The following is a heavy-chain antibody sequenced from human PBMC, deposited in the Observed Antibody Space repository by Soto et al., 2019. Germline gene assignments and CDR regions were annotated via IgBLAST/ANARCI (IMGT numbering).Heavy chain of an antibody. CDR3: AKDRYLDHESRGYLVDN. CDR1: GFTFNIYA. D-gene: IGHD3-22*01. CDR2: ISRYGDIT. J-gene: IGHJ4*02. V-gene: IGHV3-23*01. Sequence: EVQLLESGGDLIQPGGSLRLSCAASGFTFNIYAMTWVRQAPGKGLEWVSAISRYGDITYYADSVEGRFSISRDKSKNTLYMQMNSLRAEDTAVYYCAKDRYLDHESRGYLVDNWGQGTLVTVSS.